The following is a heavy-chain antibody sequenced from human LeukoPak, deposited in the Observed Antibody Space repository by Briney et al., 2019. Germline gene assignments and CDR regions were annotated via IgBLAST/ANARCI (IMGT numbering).Heavy chain of an antibody. D-gene: IGHD6-19*01. CDR1: GFTVSSNY. Sequence: PGGSLRLSCAASGFTVSSNYMSWVRQAPGKGLEWVSVIYSGGSTYYADSVKGRFTISRDNSKNALYLQMNSLRAEDTAVYYCARARGCSSGWYNNWGQGTLVTVSS. CDR3: ARARGCSSGWYNN. CDR2: IYSGGST. V-gene: IGHV3-53*01. J-gene: IGHJ4*02.